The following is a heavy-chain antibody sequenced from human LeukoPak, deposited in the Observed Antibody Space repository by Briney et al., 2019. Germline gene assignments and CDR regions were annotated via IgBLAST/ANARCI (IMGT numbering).Heavy chain of an antibody. J-gene: IGHJ4*02. Sequence: GGSLRLSCAASGFTFSSYGMHWVRQAPGKGLEWVAVIWYNGSNKLYADSVKGRFTISRDNSKNTLCLQMNSLRAEDTAVYYCAKDRSSSFFDYWGQGTLVTVSS. D-gene: IGHD6-6*01. CDR2: IWYNGSNK. V-gene: IGHV3-30*02. CDR3: AKDRSSSFFDY. CDR1: GFTFSSYG.